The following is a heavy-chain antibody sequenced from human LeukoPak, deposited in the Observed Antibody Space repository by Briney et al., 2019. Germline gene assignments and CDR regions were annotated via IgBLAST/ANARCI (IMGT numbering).Heavy chain of an antibody. Sequence: GGSLRLSCAASGFTFSSYSMHWVRQAPGKGLEWVAIIWYDGSNKYYADSVKGRFTISRDNSKNTLYLQMNSLRAEDTTVYYCARDRGYYYDSSGRSVGYWGQGTLVTVSS. D-gene: IGHD3-22*01. CDR2: IWYDGSNK. CDR1: GFTFSSYS. V-gene: IGHV3-33*01. J-gene: IGHJ4*02. CDR3: ARDRGYYYDSSGRSVGY.